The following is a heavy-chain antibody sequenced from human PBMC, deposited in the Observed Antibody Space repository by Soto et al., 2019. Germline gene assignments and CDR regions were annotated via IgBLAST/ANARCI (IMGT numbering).Heavy chain of an antibody. J-gene: IGHJ5*02. Sequence: VASVKVSCKASGYTFTSYGISWVRQAPGQGLEWMGWISAYNGNTNYAQKLQGRVTTTTDTSTSTAYMELRSLRSDDTAVYYCARERPVRRSIRGTTGTKNNWFDPWGQGTLVTVSS. CDR2: ISAYNGNT. D-gene: IGHD1-1*01. CDR3: ARERPVRRSIRGTTGTKNNWFDP. CDR1: GYTFTSYG. V-gene: IGHV1-18*04.